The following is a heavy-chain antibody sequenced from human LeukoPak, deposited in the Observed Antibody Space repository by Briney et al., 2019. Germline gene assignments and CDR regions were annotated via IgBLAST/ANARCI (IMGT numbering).Heavy chain of an antibody. D-gene: IGHD2-15*01. V-gene: IGHV1-18*01. CDR3: ARDSIGYCSGGSCNVCYYYGMDV. CDR1: GYTFTSYG. Sequence: GASVKVSCKASGYTFTSYGISWVRQAPGQGLEWMGWISAYNGNTNHAQKLQGRVTMTTDTSTSTAYMELRSLRSDDTAVYYCARDSIGYCSGGSCNVCYYYGMDVWGQGTTVTVSS. J-gene: IGHJ6*02. CDR2: ISAYNGNT.